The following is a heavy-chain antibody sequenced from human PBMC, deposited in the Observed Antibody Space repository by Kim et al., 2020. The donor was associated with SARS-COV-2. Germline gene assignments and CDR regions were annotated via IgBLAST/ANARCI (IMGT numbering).Heavy chain of an antibody. CDR3: ARLVDYDILTGYPDYYYYMDV. D-gene: IGHD3-9*01. Sequence: GGSLRLSCAASGFTFSSYEMNWVRQAPGKGLEWVSYISSSGSTIYYADSVKGRFTISRDNAKNSLYLQMNSLRAEDTAVYYCARLVDYDILTGYPDYYYYMDVWGKGTTVTVSS. J-gene: IGHJ6*03. CDR2: ISSSGSTI. CDR1: GFTFSSYE. V-gene: IGHV3-48*03.